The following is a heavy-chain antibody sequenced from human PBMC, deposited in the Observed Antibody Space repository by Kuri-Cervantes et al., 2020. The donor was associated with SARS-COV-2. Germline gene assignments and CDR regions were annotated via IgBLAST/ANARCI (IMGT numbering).Heavy chain of an antibody. D-gene: IGHD3-10*01. V-gene: IGHV4-34*01. Sequence: GSLRLSCAVYGGSFSGYYWSWIRQPPGKGLEWIGEINHSGSTNYNPSLKSRVTISVDTSKNQFSLKLSSVTAADTAVYYRARAKSVNYYYYYMDVWGKGTTVTVSS. J-gene: IGHJ6*03. CDR3: ARAKSVNYYYYYMDV. CDR1: GGSFSGYY. CDR2: INHSGST.